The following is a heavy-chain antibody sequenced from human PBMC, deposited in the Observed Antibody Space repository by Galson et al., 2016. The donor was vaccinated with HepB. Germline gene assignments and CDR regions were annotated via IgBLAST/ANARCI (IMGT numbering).Heavy chain of an antibody. V-gene: IGHV3-30*04. CDR3: AKSDDFWSGLISGIDY. CDR2: ISFDEVHK. CDR1: GFIFSDFA. D-gene: IGHD3-3*01. Sequence: SLRLSCAASGFIFSDFATHWVRQAPGKGLEWVAVISFDEVHKFYADSVKGRFTISRDNSNYTLYLQMDSLRADDTAVYYCAKSDDFWSGLISGIDYWGQGALVTVSS. J-gene: IGHJ4*02.